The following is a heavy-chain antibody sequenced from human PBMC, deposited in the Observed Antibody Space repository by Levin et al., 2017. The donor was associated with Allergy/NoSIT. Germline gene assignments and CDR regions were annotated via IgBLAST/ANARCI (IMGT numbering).Heavy chain of an antibody. CDR2: ITPDGSLK. V-gene: IGHV3-30*18. CDR3: AKGGDFDL. J-gene: IGHJ4*02. CDR1: EFIFSTYG. Sequence: QPGESLKISCAASEFIFSTYGMQWVRQAPGKGLEWVAIITPDGSLKYYADSVKGRFVISRDNSKSTLYLQMSTLRPEDTAVYYCAKGGDFDLWGQGTLVTVSS. D-gene: IGHD3-16*01.